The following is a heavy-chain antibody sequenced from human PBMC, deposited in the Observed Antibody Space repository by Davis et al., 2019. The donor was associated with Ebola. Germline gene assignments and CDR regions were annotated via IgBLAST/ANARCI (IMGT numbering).Heavy chain of an antibody. V-gene: IGHV4-39*07. J-gene: IGHJ6*02. CDR2: INHSGST. Sequence: MPGGSLRLSCTVSGGSVSSGSYYWSWIRQPPGKGLEWIGEINHSGSTNYNPSLKSRVTISVDTSKNQFSLKLSSVTAADTAVYYCARVGIVVVPAADFDYYYGMDVWGQGTTVTVSS. CDR1: GGSVSSGSYY. CDR3: ARVGIVVVPAADFDYYYGMDV. D-gene: IGHD2-2*01.